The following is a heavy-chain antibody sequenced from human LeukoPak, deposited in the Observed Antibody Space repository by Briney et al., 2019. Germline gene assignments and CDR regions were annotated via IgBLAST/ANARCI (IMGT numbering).Heavy chain of an antibody. CDR3: AVSARLERVWHYFNN. J-gene: IGHJ4*02. Sequence: PGGSLRLSCAASGFTFSSYAMNWVRQAPGKGLQWVSGISESGTVTHYADSVKGRFTISRDNSKTTVFLQTNSLRAEDTAVYYCAVSARLERVWHYFNNWGQGTQVTVSS. CDR1: GFTFSSYA. V-gene: IGHV3-23*01. CDR2: ISESGTVT. D-gene: IGHD6-6*01.